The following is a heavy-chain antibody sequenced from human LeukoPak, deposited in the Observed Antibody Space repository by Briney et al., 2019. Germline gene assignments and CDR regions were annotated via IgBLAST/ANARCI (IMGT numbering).Heavy chain of an antibody. CDR3: ASQCSTSCYMEYYFDY. V-gene: IGHV4-34*01. D-gene: IGHD2-2*02. CDR1: GGSFSGYY. J-gene: IGHJ4*02. CDR2: INHSGST. Sequence: SETLSLTCAVYGGSFSGYYWSWIRQPPGKGLEWIGEINHSGSTNYNPSLKSRVTISVDTSKNQFSLKLSSVTAADTAVYYCASQCSTSCYMEYYFDYWGQGTLVTVSS.